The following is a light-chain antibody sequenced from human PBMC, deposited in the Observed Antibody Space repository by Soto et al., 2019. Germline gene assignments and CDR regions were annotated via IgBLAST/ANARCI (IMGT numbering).Light chain of an antibody. CDR3: QQRSHWPWLT. V-gene: IGKV3-11*01. CDR2: DVF. CDR1: QSVNNY. Sequence: EIVLTQSPATLSLSPGERATLSCRASQSVNNYLAWYQQKPGQAPRLVIYDVFNRATGTPARFSGSGFGTDLTLTISSLEAEDFGVYSCQQRSHWPWLTFGGGTRVEIK. J-gene: IGKJ4*01.